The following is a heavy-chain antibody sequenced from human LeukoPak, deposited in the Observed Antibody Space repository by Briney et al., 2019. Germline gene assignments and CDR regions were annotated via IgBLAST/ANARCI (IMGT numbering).Heavy chain of an antibody. CDR2: ISSSGSTI. V-gene: IGHV3-11*01. CDR1: GFTFSDYY. CDR3: ARGNYYDSSGYYSFDY. D-gene: IGHD3-22*01. J-gene: IGHJ4*02. Sequence: GGSLRLSCAASGFTFSDYYMSWVRQAPGKGLEWVSYISSSGSTIYYADSVKGRFTISRDNAKNSLYLQMNSLRADDTAVYYCARGNYYDSSGYYSFDYWGQGTLVTVSS.